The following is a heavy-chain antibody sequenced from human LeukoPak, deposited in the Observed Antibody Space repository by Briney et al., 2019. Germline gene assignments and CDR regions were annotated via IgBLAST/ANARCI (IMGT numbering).Heavy chain of an antibody. D-gene: IGHD6-13*01. CDR3: ARSPEKPGIAAAEFDY. CDR2: IKQDGSEK. V-gene: IGHV3-7*01. CDR1: GFTFSSYG. Sequence: PGGSLRLSCAASGFTFSSYGMSWVRQAPGKGLEWVANIKQDGSEKYYVDSVKGRFTISRDNAKNSLYLQMNSLRAEDTAVYYCARSPEKPGIAAAEFDYWGQGTLVTVSS. J-gene: IGHJ4*02.